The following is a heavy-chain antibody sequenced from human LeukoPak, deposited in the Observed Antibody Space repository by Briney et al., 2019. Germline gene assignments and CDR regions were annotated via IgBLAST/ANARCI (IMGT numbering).Heavy chain of an antibody. D-gene: IGHD3-10*01. CDR3: AKASTMVRGVKGYWFDP. Sequence: GGSLRLSCAASGFTFSSYAMSWVRQAPGKGLEWVSAISGSGGSTYYADSVKGRFTISRDNSKNTLYLQMNSLRAEDTAEYYCAKASTMVRGVKGYWFDPWGQGTLVTVSS. J-gene: IGHJ5*02. V-gene: IGHV3-23*01. CDR2: ISGSGGST. CDR1: GFTFSSYA.